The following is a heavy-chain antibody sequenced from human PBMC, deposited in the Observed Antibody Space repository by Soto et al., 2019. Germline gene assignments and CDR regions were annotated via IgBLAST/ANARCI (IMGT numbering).Heavy chain of an antibody. J-gene: IGHJ4*02. CDR2: INHSGST. CDR1: GGSFSGYY. CDR3: ARSARNEVVPAAMGIDY. D-gene: IGHD2-2*01. Sequence: SETLSLTCAVYGGSFSGYYWSWIRQPPGKGLEWIGEINHSGSTNYNPSLKSRVTISVDTSKNQFSLKLSSVTAADTAVYYCARSARNEVVPAAMGIDYWGQGTLVTAPQ. V-gene: IGHV4-34*01.